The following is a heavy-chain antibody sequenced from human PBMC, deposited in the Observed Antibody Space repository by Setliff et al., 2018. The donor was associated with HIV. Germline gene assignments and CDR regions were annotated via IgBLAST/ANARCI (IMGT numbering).Heavy chain of an antibody. J-gene: IGHJ4*02. Sequence: PSETLSPTGRVSGDSMRTNYWTWMRQSPGKGLEWIGHVDYSGSSTYNPSLNSRVTLSIDTSKSQFSLRLSSVTAADTALYYCARLATVARGVDCFDLWGQGTQVTVSS. CDR2: VDYSGSS. CDR1: GDSMRTNY. V-gene: IGHV4-59*08. D-gene: IGHD3-10*01. CDR3: ARLATVARGVDCFDL.